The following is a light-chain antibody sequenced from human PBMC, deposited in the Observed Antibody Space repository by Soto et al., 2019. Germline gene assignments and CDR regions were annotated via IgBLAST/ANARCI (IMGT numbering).Light chain of an antibody. CDR1: QSVSSS. CDR3: QQRSSWPLT. Sequence: EIVLTQSPATLSLSPGETATLSCRASQSVSSSLAWYQQKPGQTPRLLIYDASNRATGIPARFSGSGSGTAFTLPVSSLQPEDFALYYCQQRSSWPLTFGGGTKVEIK. J-gene: IGKJ4*01. CDR2: DAS. V-gene: IGKV3-11*01.